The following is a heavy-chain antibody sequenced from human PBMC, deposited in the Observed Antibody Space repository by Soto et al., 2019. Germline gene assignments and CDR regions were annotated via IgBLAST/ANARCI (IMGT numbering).Heavy chain of an antibody. V-gene: IGHV6-1*01. D-gene: IGHD6-19*01. CDR3: ARDTIKVREWLVWSYFQY. CDR2: TYYRSKWYN. CDR1: GDSVSSNSSA. Sequence: SQTLSLTCAISGDSVSSNSSAWNWIRHSPSRGLDWLGRTYYRSKWYNDYAVSVKSRITIKPDTSKNQFSLQLNSVTPEDTAVYYCARDTIKVREWLVWSYFQYWGKGILVTVSS. J-gene: IGHJ4*02.